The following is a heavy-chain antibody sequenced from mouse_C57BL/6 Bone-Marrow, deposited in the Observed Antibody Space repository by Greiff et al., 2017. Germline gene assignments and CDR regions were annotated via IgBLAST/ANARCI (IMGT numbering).Heavy chain of an antibody. V-gene: IGHV5-6*01. CDR2: ISSGGSYT. D-gene: IGHD1-1*01. CDR3: ARHRTTVVAHWYVDV. J-gene: IGHJ1*03. Sequence: EVKLVESGGDLVKPGGSLKLSCAASGFTFSSYGMSWVRQTPEKRLEWVATISSGGSYTYYPDSVKGRFTISRDNAKNTQYLQLSSLKSEDTAMYYCARHRTTVVAHWYVDVWGTGTTVTVSS. CDR1: GFTFSSYG.